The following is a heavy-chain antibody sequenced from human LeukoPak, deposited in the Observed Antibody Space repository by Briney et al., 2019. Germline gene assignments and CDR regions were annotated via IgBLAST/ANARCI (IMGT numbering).Heavy chain of an antibody. V-gene: IGHV3-53*01. Sequence: PGGSLRLSCAASGCTVSSNYMSWVRQAPGKGLEWVSVIYSGGSTYYAESVKGRFTISRDNSKNTLYLPMNSQRAEDTAVYYCARERSRIVRKSYLYWYSDLWGLGTLVTVSS. CDR2: IYSGGST. D-gene: IGHD2-8*01. J-gene: IGHJ2*01. CDR3: ARERSRIVRKSYLYWYSDL. CDR1: GCTVSSNY.